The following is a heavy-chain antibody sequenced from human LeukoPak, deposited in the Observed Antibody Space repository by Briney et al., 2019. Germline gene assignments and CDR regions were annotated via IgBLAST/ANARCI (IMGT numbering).Heavy chain of an antibody. D-gene: IGHD2-15*01. CDR2: MNPNSGRT. CDR3: ARSGVVAGAFYY. J-gene: IGHJ4*01. CDR1: GYTFSIYD. Sequence: GASVKVSCKASGYTFSIYDINWVRQATGQGLEWMGRMNPNSGRTDYAQKFQGRVTMTRNTSISTVYMELSSLRSEDTAVYFCARSGVVAGAFYYWGHGTLLTVSS. V-gene: IGHV1-8*01.